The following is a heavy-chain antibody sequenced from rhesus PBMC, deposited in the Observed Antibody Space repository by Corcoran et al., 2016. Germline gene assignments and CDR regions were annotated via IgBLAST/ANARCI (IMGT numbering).Heavy chain of an antibody. CDR1: GGSISSNW. CDR2: IAGSGGSP. J-gene: IGHJ4*01. V-gene: IGHV4-173*01. Sequence: QLQLQESGPGLVKPSETLSLTCAVSGGSISSNWWSWIRQPPGKGLEWIGRIAGSGGSPSYNPPLKSRVTISPTTSKNQLSLKLISVTAADTSVYYCARQMVATTGFYYWGQGVLVTVSS. CDR3: ARQMVATTGFYY. D-gene: IGHD4-4*01.